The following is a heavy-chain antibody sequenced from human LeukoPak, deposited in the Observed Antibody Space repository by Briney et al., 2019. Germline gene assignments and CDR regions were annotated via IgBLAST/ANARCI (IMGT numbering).Heavy chain of an antibody. J-gene: IGHJ2*01. D-gene: IGHD5-18*01. CDR1: GFTFDDYA. CDR3: AKGGLQTRNWYFAL. V-gene: IGHV3-9*01. Sequence: GGSLRLSCAASGFTFDDYAMHWVRQAPGKGLEWVSGISWNSGSIGYADSAKGRFTISRDNAKNSLYLQMNSLRAEDTALYYCAKGGLQTRNWYFALWGRGTLVTVSS. CDR2: ISWNSGSI.